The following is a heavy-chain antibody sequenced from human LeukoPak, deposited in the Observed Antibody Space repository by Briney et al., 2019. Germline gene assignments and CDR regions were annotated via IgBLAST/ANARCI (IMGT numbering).Heavy chain of an antibody. D-gene: IGHD3-16*01. CDR2: IYYSGST. V-gene: IGHV4-39*07. Sequence: SETLSLTCSVSGVSISSGSNYWGWIRQPPGKGLEWIGSIYYSGSTYYNPSLKSRVTISVDTSKNQFSLKLSSVTAADTAVYYCARDYERGVWFDPWGQGTLVTVSS. J-gene: IGHJ5*02. CDR1: GVSISSGSNY. CDR3: ARDYERGVWFDP.